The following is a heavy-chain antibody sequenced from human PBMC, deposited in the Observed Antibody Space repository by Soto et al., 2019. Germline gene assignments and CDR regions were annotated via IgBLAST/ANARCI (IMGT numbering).Heavy chain of an antibody. V-gene: IGHV4-31*11. Sequence: PSETLSLTCAFSGGSISSGGYSWSWIRQPPGKGLEWIGYIYYTGNTYYNPSLKSRPTISIDTSENQFSLKLTSVTAADTAVYFCASGHDAYKVRYWGQGTLVTVSS. CDR2: IYYTGNT. CDR3: ASGHDAYKVRY. CDR1: GGSISSGGYS. J-gene: IGHJ4*02. D-gene: IGHD1-1*01.